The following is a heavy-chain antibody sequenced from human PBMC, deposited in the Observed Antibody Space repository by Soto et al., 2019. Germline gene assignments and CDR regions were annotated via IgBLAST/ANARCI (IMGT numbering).Heavy chain of an antibody. CDR2: INAGNGNT. CDR1: GYTFTSYA. D-gene: IGHD2-2*01. V-gene: IGHV1-3*05. Sequence: QVQLVQSGAEEKKPGASVKVSCKASGYTFTSYAIHWVRQAPGQRLEWMGWINAGNGNTKSSEKFQGRVTISRATSASTAYLELSRLTSEDTAVYFCARAVVNCISPNCYRIQPDWFDPWGQGTLVTVSS. J-gene: IGHJ5*02. CDR3: ARAVVNCISPNCYRIQPDWFDP.